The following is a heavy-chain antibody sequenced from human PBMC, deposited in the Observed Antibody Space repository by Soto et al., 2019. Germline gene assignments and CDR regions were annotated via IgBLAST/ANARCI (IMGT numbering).Heavy chain of an antibody. CDR1: GGSVSSGSYY. Sequence: QVQLQESGPGLVKPSETLSLTCTVSGGSVSSGSYYWSWIRQPPGTGLECIGYIYYSGSTKYNPPLESRVTRAVDTSKNHFSLKLSSVTAADTAVYYCARDRVGATKAFDIWGQGTMVTVSS. J-gene: IGHJ3*02. CDR2: IYYSGST. D-gene: IGHD1-26*01. V-gene: IGHV4-61*01. CDR3: ARDRVGATKAFDI.